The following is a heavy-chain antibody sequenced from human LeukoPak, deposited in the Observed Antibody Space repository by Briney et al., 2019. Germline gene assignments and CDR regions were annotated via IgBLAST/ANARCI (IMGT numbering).Heavy chain of an antibody. D-gene: IGHD3-22*01. CDR3: GVLGMIVNWFDP. CDR1: EFTFSSYG. V-gene: IGHV3-30*02. J-gene: IGHJ5*02. Sequence: GGSLRLSCAASEFTFSSYGMHWVRQAPGKGLEWVAFIRYDGSNKYYADSVKGRFTISRDNSKNTLYLQMNSLRAEDTAVYYCGVLGMIVNWFDPWGQGTLVTVSS. CDR2: IRYDGSNK.